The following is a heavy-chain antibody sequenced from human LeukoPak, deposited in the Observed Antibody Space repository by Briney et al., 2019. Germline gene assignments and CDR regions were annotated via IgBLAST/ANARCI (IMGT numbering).Heavy chain of an antibody. J-gene: IGHJ4*02. CDR1: GGSISSSSYY. V-gene: IGHV4-39*01. Sequence: SETLSLTCTVSGGSISSSSYYWGWIRQPPRKGLEWIGSIYYSDSTYYNPSLKSRVTISVDTSKNQFSLKLSSVTAADTAVYYCARHFSDIVVVPAAIDYWGQGTLVTVSS. CDR2: IYYSDST. CDR3: ARHFSDIVVVPAAIDY. D-gene: IGHD2-2*01.